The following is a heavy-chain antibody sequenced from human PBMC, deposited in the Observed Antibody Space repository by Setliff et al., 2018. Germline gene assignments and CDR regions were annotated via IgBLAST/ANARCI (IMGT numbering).Heavy chain of an antibody. V-gene: IGHV4-59*11. Sequence: LSLTCTVSGGSISSHYWSWIRQPPGKGLEWIGYIHYSGSINYNPSLKSRVTISVDTSKNQFSLKMTSMTAADTAVYYCARASWYYDFWSGSEGSGWFDPWGQGTLVTVPQ. CDR1: GGSISSHY. CDR2: IHYSGSI. J-gene: IGHJ5*02. D-gene: IGHD3-3*01. CDR3: ARASWYYDFWSGSEGSGWFDP.